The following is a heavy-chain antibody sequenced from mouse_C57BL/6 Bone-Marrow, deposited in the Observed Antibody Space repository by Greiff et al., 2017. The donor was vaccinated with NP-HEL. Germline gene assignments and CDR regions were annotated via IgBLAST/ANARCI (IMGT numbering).Heavy chain of an antibody. D-gene: IGHD1-1*01. V-gene: IGHV14-4*01. CDR2: IDPENGDT. J-gene: IGHJ3*01. CDR1: GFNIKDDY. Sequence: EVKLVESGAELVRPGASVKLSCTASGFNIKDDYMHWVKQRPEQGLEWIGWIDPENGDTEYASKFQGKATITADTSSNTAYLQLSSLTSEDTAVYYCTTFITTSYWGQGTLVTVSA. CDR3: TTFITTSY.